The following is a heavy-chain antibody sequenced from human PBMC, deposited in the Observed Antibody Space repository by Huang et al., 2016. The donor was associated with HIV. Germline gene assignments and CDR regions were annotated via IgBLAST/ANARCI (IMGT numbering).Heavy chain of an antibody. D-gene: IGHD3-22*01. CDR2: INQSGST. CDR1: GGSFSGYY. V-gene: IGHV4-34*01. Sequence: QVQLQQWGAGLLKPSETLSLTCAVYGGSFSGYYWSWIRQPPGKGLEWIGEINQSGSTNYNPSLKSRVTIPVDPSKNQFSLKLSSVTVADTAVYYCARAYYYYDSSGYLHYFDYWGQGTLVTVSS. CDR3: ARAYYYYDSSGYLHYFDY. J-gene: IGHJ4*02.